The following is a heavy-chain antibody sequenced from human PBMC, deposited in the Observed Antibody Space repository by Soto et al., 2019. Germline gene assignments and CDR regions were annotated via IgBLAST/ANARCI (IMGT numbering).Heavy chain of an antibody. D-gene: IGHD1-7*01. CDR3: ARFLQNKWNYEGNWFDP. V-gene: IGHV5-51*01. J-gene: IGHJ5*02. CDR1: GYSFTSYW. Sequence: GESLKISCKDSGYSFTSYWIGWVRQRPGKGLEWMGIIYPGDSDTRYSPSFQGQVTISADKSISTAYLQWSSLKASDTAMYYCARFLQNKWNYEGNWFDPWGQGTLVTVSS. CDR2: IYPGDSDT.